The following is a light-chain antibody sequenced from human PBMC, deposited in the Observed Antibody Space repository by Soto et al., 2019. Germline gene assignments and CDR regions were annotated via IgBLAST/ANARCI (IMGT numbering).Light chain of an antibody. J-gene: IGKJ5*01. Sequence: DIVMTQSPDSLAVSLGERATINCKSSQSVLYSSNNKNYLAWYQQKAGQPPKMLIYWASTRESGVPDRFSGSGSGTDFTLTISSLQAEDVGVYYCQQYDSIPITFGQGTRLEI. CDR3: QQYDSIPIT. V-gene: IGKV4-1*01. CDR1: QSVLYSSNNKNY. CDR2: WAS.